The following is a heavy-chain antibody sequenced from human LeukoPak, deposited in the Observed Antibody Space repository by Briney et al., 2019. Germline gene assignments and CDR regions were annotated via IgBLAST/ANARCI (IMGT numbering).Heavy chain of an antibody. CDR2: ISDSAGFT. J-gene: IGHJ6*02. D-gene: IGHD2/OR15-2a*01. CDR3: AKYYTNYYYNGMDV. V-gene: IGHV3-23*01. CDR1: GFTFSSYA. Sequence: PGGSLRLSCAVPGFTFSSYAMSWVRQAPGKGLEWVSTISDSAGFTYHADSVRGRFTISRDNSKNTLYLQMNSLRAEDTAVYYCAKYYTNYYYNGMDVWGQGTTVTVSS.